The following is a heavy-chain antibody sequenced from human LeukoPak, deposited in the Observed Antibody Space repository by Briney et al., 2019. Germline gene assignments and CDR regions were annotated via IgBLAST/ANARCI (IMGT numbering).Heavy chain of an antibody. J-gene: IGHJ6*02. D-gene: IGHD1-14*01. CDR3: ARVYPVYYYGMDV. V-gene: IGHV4-59*08. CDR1: GGSISSYY. Sequence: PSETLSLTCTVSGGSISSYYWSWIRQPPGKGLEWIGYIYYSGSTNYNPSLKSRVTISVDTSKNQFSLKLSSVTAAGTAVYYCARVYPVYYYGMDVWGQGTTVTVSS. CDR2: IYYSGST.